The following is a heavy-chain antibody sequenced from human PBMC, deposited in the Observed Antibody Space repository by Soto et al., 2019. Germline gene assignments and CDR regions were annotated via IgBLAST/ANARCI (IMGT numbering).Heavy chain of an antibody. D-gene: IGHD3-22*01. CDR3: AIRASYYDSSGYFDY. J-gene: IGHJ4*02. CDR2: ISSSGTYK. V-gene: IGHV3-21*01. Sequence: GGSLRLSCAASGFTFSSYSMNWVRQAPGKGLEWVSSISSSGTYKYYADSLKGRFTISRDNAQNSLYLQMNSLRAEDTAVYYCAIRASYYDSSGYFDYWGQGTLVTVSS. CDR1: GFTFSSYS.